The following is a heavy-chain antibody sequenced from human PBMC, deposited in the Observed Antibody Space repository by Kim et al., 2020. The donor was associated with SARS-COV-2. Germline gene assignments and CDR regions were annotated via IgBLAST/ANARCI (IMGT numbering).Heavy chain of an antibody. Sequence: GGTLRLSCAASGFTVSSTNISWVRQPPAKGLEWLSVINSGGGTDYAYTVKVRITISRDTSKNNLYLQMNNVSAEDTAVYNSARAQTMLKSTNPYYG. V-gene: IGHV3-53*01. CDR1: GFTVSSTN. CDR3: ARAQTMLKSTNPYYG. CDR2: INSGGGT. J-gene: IGHJ6*01. D-gene: IGHD2-8*01.